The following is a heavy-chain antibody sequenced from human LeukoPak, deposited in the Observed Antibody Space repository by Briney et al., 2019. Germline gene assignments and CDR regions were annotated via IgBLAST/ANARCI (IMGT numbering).Heavy chain of an antibody. CDR3: ARDLAAAGPGL. D-gene: IGHD6-13*01. V-gene: IGHV4-59*12. J-gene: IGHJ4*02. CDR2: IYYSGST. CDR1: GGSISSYY. Sequence: SETLSLTCTVSGGSISSYYWSWIRQPPGKGLEWIGYIYYSGSTNYNPSLKSRVTISVDRSKNQFSLKLSSVTAADTAVYYCARDLAAAGPGLWGQGTLVTVSS.